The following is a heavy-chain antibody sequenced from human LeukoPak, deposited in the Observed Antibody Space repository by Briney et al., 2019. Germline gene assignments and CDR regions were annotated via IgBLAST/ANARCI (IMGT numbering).Heavy chain of an antibody. D-gene: IGHD3-22*01. CDR2: ISAYNGNT. Sequence: GASVKVSCKASGYTFTSYGISWVRQAPGQGLEWMGWISAYNGNTNYAQKLQGRVTMTTDTSTSTAYMELRSLRSDDTAVYYCARGIAARDYYDSSGYYSYYFDYWGQGTLVTVSS. J-gene: IGHJ4*02. CDR1: GYTFTSYG. CDR3: ARGIAARDYYDSSGYYSYYFDY. V-gene: IGHV1-18*01.